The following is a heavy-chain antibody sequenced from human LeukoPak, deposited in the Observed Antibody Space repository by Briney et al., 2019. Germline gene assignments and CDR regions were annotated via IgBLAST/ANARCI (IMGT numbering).Heavy chain of an antibody. V-gene: IGHV3-7*05. Sequence: PGGSLRLSCTASGFTFSSYWMSWVRQTPEKGLEWVANIKQDGSEQVYVDSVKGRFTISRDNAKSSLYLQMNSLRAEDTAVYYCARDPYSSSWSYGMDVWGQGTTVTVSS. J-gene: IGHJ6*02. CDR3: ARDPYSSSWSYGMDV. D-gene: IGHD6-13*01. CDR2: IKQDGSEQ. CDR1: GFTFSSYW.